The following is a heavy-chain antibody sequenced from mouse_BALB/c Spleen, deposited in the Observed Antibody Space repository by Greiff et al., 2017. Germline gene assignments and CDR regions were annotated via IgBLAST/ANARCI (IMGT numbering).Heavy chain of an antibody. CDR1: GFTFSSYT. Sequence: EVKLMESGGGLVQPGGSLKLSCAASGFTFSSYTMSWVRQTPEKRLEWVAYISNGGGSTYYPDTVKGRFTISRDNAKNTLYLQMSSLKSEDTAMYYCATYYRYDGFAYWGQGTLVTVSA. J-gene: IGHJ3*01. CDR2: ISNGGGST. D-gene: IGHD2-14*01. CDR3: ATYYRYDGFAY. V-gene: IGHV5-12-2*01.